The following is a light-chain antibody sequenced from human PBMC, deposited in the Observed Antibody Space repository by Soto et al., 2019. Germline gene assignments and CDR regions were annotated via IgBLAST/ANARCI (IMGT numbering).Light chain of an antibody. CDR2: GAS. V-gene: IGKV3-15*01. Sequence: EIVMTQSPATLSVSPGERVTLSCRASQSLRSNSAWYQQKPGQAPRLLIYGASTRATGIPARLSGRGYGTEFTLTISSLQSEDFAVYSFQQYNSWPLTFGGGTKVDIK. CDR1: QSLRSN. J-gene: IGKJ4*01. CDR3: QQYNSWPLT.